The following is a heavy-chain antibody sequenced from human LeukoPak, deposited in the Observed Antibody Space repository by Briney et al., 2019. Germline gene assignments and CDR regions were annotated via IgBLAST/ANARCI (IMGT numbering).Heavy chain of an antibody. CDR1: GFTFNNYW. Sequence: GGSLRLSCAASGFTFNNYWMTWVRQAPGKGLEWVANIKQDGSDKYYVDSVKGRFIISRDTAKNSVYLQMNSLRAEDTAVYYCARDDVSGGNDHWGQGARVTVSS. CDR3: ARDDVSGGNDH. J-gene: IGHJ4*02. CDR2: IKQDGSDK. V-gene: IGHV3-7*01. D-gene: IGHD3-3*01.